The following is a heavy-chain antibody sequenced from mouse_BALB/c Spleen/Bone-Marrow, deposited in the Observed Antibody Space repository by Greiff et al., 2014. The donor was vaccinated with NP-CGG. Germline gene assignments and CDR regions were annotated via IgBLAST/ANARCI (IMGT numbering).Heavy chain of an antibody. CDR3: ARSRYDVGWFAY. Sequence: DVHLVESGGDLVQPGGSRKLSCAASGFTFSAFGMHWVRQAPERGLEWVAYIISGSNTIYYSDKVKGRFTISRDNPKNTLFLQMTSLRSEDTAMYYCARSRYDVGWFAYWGQGTLVTVST. CDR2: IISGSNTI. V-gene: IGHV5-17*02. D-gene: IGHD2-14*01. J-gene: IGHJ3*01. CDR1: GFTFSAFG.